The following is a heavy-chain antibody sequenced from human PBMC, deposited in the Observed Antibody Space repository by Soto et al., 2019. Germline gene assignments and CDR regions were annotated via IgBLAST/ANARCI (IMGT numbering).Heavy chain of an antibody. Sequence: GGSLRLSCAASGFTFSSYDMHWVRQATGKGLEWVSAIGTAGDTYYPGSVKGRFTISRENAKNSLYLQMNSLRAEDTAVYYCARGLWFGELSYYGMDVWGQGTTVTVSS. D-gene: IGHD3-10*01. CDR3: ARGLWFGELSYYGMDV. CDR1: GFTFSSYD. J-gene: IGHJ6*02. V-gene: IGHV3-13*01. CDR2: IGTAGDT.